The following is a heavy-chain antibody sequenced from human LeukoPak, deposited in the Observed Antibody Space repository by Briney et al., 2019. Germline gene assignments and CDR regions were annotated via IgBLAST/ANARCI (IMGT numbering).Heavy chain of an antibody. D-gene: IGHD3-3*01. V-gene: IGHV1-2*02. J-gene: IGHJ6*03. Sequence: ASVKVSCKASGYTFTGYYMHWVRQAPGQGLEWMGWINPNSGGTNYAQKFQGRVTMTRDTSISTAYMELSRLGSDDTAVYYCARGNYDFWSGYSDYYYYMDVWGKGTTVTVSS. CDR1: GYTFTGYY. CDR2: INPNSGGT. CDR3: ARGNYDFWSGYSDYYYYMDV.